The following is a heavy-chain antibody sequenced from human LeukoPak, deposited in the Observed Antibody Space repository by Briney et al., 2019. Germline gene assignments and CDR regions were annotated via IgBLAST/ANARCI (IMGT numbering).Heavy chain of an antibody. Sequence: GESLRLSCVASGVTFGKYWMSWVRQPPGKGLEWVANIKLDGSEKNYVDSVKGRFTISRDNTKNSLYLQMNSLRAEDTAVFYCARDQYDTWSRRGNFDSWGQGTLVIVSS. CDR2: IKLDGSEK. CDR3: ARDQYDTWSRRGNFDS. D-gene: IGHD3-3*01. V-gene: IGHV3-7*03. J-gene: IGHJ4*02. CDR1: GVTFGKYW.